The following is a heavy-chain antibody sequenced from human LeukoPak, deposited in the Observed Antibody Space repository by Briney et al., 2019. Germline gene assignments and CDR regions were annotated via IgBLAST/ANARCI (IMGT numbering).Heavy chain of an antibody. CDR2: INHSGST. J-gene: IGHJ6*03. CDR3: ARHPPRWELLRTYYYYYMDV. CDR1: GGSFSGYY. Sequence: SETLSLTCAVYGGSFSGYYWSWIRQPPGKGLEWIGEINHSGSTNYNPSLKSRVTISVDTSKNQFSLKLSSVTAADTAVYYCARHPPRWELLRTYYYYYMDVWGKGTTVTISS. D-gene: IGHD1-26*01. V-gene: IGHV4-34*01.